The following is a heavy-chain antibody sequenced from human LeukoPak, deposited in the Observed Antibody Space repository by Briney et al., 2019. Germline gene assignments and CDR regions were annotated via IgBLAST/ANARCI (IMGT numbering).Heavy chain of an antibody. Sequence: GGSLRLSCAASGFSFSTYGMHWVCQAPGKGLEWVSFTRYDESNKYYADSVKDRFTISRDNSKNTVYLQMNSLRAEDTAVYYCAKVGKTENYYGSGRFSYYYYMDVWGKGTTVTISS. CDR1: GFSFSTYG. D-gene: IGHD3-10*01. V-gene: IGHV3-30*02. CDR2: TRYDESNK. J-gene: IGHJ6*03. CDR3: AKVGKTENYYGSGRFSYYYYMDV.